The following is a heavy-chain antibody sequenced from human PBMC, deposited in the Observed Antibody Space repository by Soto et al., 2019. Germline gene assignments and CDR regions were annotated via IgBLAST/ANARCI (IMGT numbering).Heavy chain of an antibody. CDR1: GYTFTDYY. CDR3: ARHKSTNYYYGMDV. Sequence: ASVKVSCKASGYTFTDYYMHWVRQAPGQGLEWMGWINPNSGGTNYAQKFQGRVTMTRDTSKNQFSLKLSSVTAADTAVYYCARHKSTNYYYGMDVWGQGTTVTVSS. CDR2: INPNSGGT. J-gene: IGHJ6*02. V-gene: IGHV1-2*02.